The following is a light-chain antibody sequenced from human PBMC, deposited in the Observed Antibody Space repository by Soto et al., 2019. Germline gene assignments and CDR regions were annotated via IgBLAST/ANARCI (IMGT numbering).Light chain of an antibody. CDR1: QDIRNF. J-gene: IGKJ3*01. CDR2: AAS. Sequence: DILMTQSPPSLSASVGDRVTITCRASQDIRNFVAWYQQKPGKAPKLLIYAASTLQSGVPSRFSGSGSGTDFTLTINSLQPEDVATYSCQKYSSVPVFGPGTKVEIK. CDR3: QKYSSVPV. V-gene: IGKV1-27*01.